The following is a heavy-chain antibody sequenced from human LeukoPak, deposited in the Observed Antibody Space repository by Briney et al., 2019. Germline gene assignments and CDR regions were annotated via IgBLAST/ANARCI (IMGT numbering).Heavy chain of an antibody. CDR2: IHHRGST. Sequence: PSETLSLTCAVYGGSFSGYYWSWIRQPPGKGLEWIGEIHHRGSTSYNPSLKSRVTILGDTSKNQFSLKLSSVTPDDTAVYYCVRLVGNSWLDYWGQGTLVTVSS. J-gene: IGHJ4*02. V-gene: IGHV4-34*01. CDR3: VRLVGNSWLDY. D-gene: IGHD6-13*01. CDR1: GGSFSGYY.